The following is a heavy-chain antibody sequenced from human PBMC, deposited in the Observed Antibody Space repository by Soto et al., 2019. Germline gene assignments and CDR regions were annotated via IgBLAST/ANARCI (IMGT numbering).Heavy chain of an antibody. CDR3: AHAMLYCTGGSCSTWLDS. J-gene: IGHJ5*01. D-gene: IGHD2-15*01. CDR1: GFSLSTHGVG. Sequence: QITLKESGPTLVKPTQTLTLTRTFSGFSLSTHGVGVGWVRQPAGKALEWLALINWDDDKRYRASLNSRLTITKETSKNQVVLTMPTMDPVDTATYYCAHAMLYCTGGSCSTWLDSWGQGTLVTVSS. V-gene: IGHV2-5*02. CDR2: INWDDDK.